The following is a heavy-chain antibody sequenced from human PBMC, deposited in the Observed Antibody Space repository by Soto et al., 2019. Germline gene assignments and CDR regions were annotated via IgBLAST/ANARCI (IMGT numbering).Heavy chain of an antibody. CDR3: AKDGGADGYFGNWLAP. CDR1: GGTFSNYA. D-gene: IGHD5-12*01. CDR2: IIPIFGTT. Sequence: QVQLVQSGAEVKKPGSSVKVSCKASGGTFSNYAITWVRQAPGQGLEWVGRIIPIFGTTNVAQKFQGRVTIPADDSTTTANMELSGLIADDTAVYYCAKDGGADGYFGNWLAPWGQGTLVTVSS. J-gene: IGHJ5*02. V-gene: IGHV1-69*15.